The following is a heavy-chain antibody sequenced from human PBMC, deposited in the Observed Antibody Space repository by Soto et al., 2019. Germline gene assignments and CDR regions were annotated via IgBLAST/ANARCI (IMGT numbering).Heavy chain of an antibody. CDR3: ARDGDGVVTVINWKRVGFDI. Sequence: SVKVSCKASGGTFSSYAISWVRQAPGQGLEWMGGIIPIFGTANYAQKFQGRVTITADESTSTAYMELSSLRSEDTAVYYCARDGDGVVTVINWKRVGFDIWGQGPRVTVS. D-gene: IGHD2-21*02. CDR1: GGTFSSYA. J-gene: IGHJ3*02. V-gene: IGHV1-69*13. CDR2: IIPIFGTA.